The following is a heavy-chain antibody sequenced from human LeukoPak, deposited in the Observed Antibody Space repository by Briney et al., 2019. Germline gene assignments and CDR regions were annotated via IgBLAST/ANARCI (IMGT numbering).Heavy chain of an antibody. D-gene: IGHD3-16*01. J-gene: IGHJ4*02. CDR1: GFTFSSYD. CDR3: ARLRYDFVWGSYDY. V-gene: IGHV3-13*01. CDR2: IGTAGDT. Sequence: GGSLRLSCAASGFTFSSYDMHWVRQATGKGLEWVSAIGTAGDTYYPGSVKGRFTISRDNAKNSLYLQMNSLRAEDTAVYYCARLRYDFVWGSYDYWGQGTLVTVSS.